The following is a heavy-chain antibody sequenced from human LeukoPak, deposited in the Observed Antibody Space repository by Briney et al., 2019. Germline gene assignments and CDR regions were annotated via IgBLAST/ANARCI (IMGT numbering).Heavy chain of an antibody. J-gene: IGHJ4*02. CDR1: GFTFSTYW. D-gene: IGHD6-19*01. Sequence: GGSLRLSCAASGFTFSTYWMHWVRQAPGKGLVWVSRINSDGSSTSYADSVKGRFTISRDNAKNSLYLQMNSLRAEDTAVYYCAVGPNSSGPVDYWGQGTLVTVSS. CDR3: AVGPNSSGPVDY. V-gene: IGHV3-74*01. CDR2: INSDGSST.